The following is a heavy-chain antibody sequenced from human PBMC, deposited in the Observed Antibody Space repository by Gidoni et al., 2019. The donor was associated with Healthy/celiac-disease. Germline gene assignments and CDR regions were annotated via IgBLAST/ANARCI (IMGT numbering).Heavy chain of an antibody. CDR2: ISSSGSPI. Sequence: EVQLVESGGGLVQPGGSLRLSCAASGFTFSSYEMNWVRQAPGKGLEWVSYISSSGSPIYYADSVKGRFTISRDNAKNSLYLQMNSLRAEDTAVYYCARLTYCSGGSCYTLFDYWGQGTLVTVSS. J-gene: IGHJ4*02. CDR1: GFTFSSYE. V-gene: IGHV3-48*03. CDR3: ARLTYCSGGSCYTLFDY. D-gene: IGHD2-15*01.